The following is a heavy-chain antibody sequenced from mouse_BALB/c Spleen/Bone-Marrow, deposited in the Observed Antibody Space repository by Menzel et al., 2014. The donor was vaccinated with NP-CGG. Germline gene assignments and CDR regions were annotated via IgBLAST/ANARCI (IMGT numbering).Heavy chain of an antibody. Sequence: VQLQQSGPELVKPGASVKISCKASDYAFSTSWMNWVKQRPGQGLEWIGRIYPGDGDTYYNGKFKGKATLTADKSSSTAYVQLSSLTSVDSAVYFCARSDCYRAMDYWGQGTTVTVSS. CDR2: IYPGDGDT. D-gene: IGHD2-3*01. CDR3: ARSDCYRAMDY. V-gene: IGHV1-82*01. CDR1: DYAFSTSW. J-gene: IGHJ4*01.